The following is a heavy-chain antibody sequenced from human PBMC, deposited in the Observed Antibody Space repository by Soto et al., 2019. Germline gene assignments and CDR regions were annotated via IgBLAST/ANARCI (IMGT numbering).Heavy chain of an antibody. CDR2: ISSSSSYI. Sequence: GGSLRLSCAASGFTFSSYSMNWVRQAPGKGLEWVSSISSSSSYIYYADSVKGRFTISRDNAKNSLYLQMNSLRAEDTAVYCCARRPQAEFGELWGFDPWGQGTLVTVSS. V-gene: IGHV3-21*01. CDR3: ARRPQAEFGELWGFDP. D-gene: IGHD3-10*01. CDR1: GFTFSSYS. J-gene: IGHJ5*02.